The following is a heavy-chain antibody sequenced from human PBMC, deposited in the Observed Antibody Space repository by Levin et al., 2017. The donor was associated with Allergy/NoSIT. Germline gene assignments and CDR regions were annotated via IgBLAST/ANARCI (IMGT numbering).Heavy chain of an antibody. CDR1: GGSINSGDYH. Sequence: TSETLSLTCSVSGGSINSGDYHWSWIRQSPGKGLEWIGSIYYLGGTLYSPSLKSRLTMSLDTSKNQFSLQLRSVTAADTAFYYCARTRSIGGTDLWGQGTLVSVSS. CDR3: ARTRSIGGTDL. D-gene: IGHD1-1*01. V-gene: IGHV4-30-4*01. J-gene: IGHJ5*02. CDR2: IYYLGGT.